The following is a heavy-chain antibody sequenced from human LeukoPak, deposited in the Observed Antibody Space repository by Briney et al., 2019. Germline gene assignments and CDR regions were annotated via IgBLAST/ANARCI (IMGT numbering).Heavy chain of an antibody. D-gene: IGHD2-2*01. J-gene: IGHJ6*03. CDR1: GFTFSSYA. CDR3: AKPDPGSYCSSTSCYPYYYYYYMDV. CDR2: ISGSGGST. Sequence: GGSMRLSCAASGFTFSSYAMSWVRQAPGKGLEWVSAISGSGGSTYYADSVKGRFTISRDNSKNTLYLQMNSLRAEDTAVYYCAKPDPGSYCSSTSCYPYYYYYYMDVWGKGTTVTVSS. V-gene: IGHV3-23*01.